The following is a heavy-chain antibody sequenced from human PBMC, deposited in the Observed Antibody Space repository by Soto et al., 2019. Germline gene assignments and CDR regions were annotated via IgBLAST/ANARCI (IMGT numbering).Heavy chain of an antibody. D-gene: IGHD3-10*01. V-gene: IGHV2-5*02. CDR3: AHSYGSGVWGTFYYYGMDV. CDR1: GFSLSTSGVG. J-gene: IGHJ6*02. Sequence: QITLKESGPTLVKPTQTLTLTCTFSGFSLSTSGVGVGWIRQPPGKALEWLALIYWDDDKRYSPSLKSRLTITNDTSKNQVFPTMTNMDPVDTATYYCAHSYGSGVWGTFYYYGMDVWGQETTVTVSS. CDR2: IYWDDDK.